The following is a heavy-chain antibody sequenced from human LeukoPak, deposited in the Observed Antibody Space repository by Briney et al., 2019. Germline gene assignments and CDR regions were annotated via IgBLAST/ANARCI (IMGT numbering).Heavy chain of an antibody. V-gene: IGHV1-2*02. CDR2: INPNSGGT. J-gene: IGHJ4*02. CDR1: GYTFTGYY. D-gene: IGHD1-26*01. Sequence: ASVKVSCKASGYTFTGYYMHWVRQAPGRGLEWMGWINPNSGGTNYAQKFQGRVTMTRDTSISTAYMELSRLRSDDTAVYYCARDTPPTGIVGSGVDYWGQGTLVTVSS. CDR3: ARDTPPTGIVGSGVDY.